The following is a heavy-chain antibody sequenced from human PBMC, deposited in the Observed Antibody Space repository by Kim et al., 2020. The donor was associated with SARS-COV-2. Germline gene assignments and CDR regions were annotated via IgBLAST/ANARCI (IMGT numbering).Heavy chain of an antibody. CDR3: ARDQETYYYDSSGYPSLY. CDR2: IWYDGSNK. CDR1: GFTFSSYG. Sequence: GGSLRLSCAASGFTFSSYGMHWVRQAPGKGLEWVAVIWYDGSNKYYADSVKGRFTISRDNSKNTLYLQMNSLRAEDTAVYYCARDQETYYYDSSGYPSLYWGQGTLVTVSS. J-gene: IGHJ4*02. V-gene: IGHV3-33*01. D-gene: IGHD3-22*01.